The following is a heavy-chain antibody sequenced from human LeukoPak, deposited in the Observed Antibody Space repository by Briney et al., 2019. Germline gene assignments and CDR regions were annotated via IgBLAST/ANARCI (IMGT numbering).Heavy chain of an antibody. CDR1: GFTFSDYY. CDR2: ISSSSSTI. V-gene: IGHV3-11*04. J-gene: IGHJ5*02. Sequence: GGSLRLSCAASGFTFSDYYMSWIRQAPGKGLEWVSYISSSSSTIYYADSVKGRFTISRDNAKNSLYLQMNSLRAEDTAVYYCAGSVRITIFGVVTRWFDPWGQGTLVTVSS. CDR3: AGSVRITIFGVVTRWFDP. D-gene: IGHD3-3*01.